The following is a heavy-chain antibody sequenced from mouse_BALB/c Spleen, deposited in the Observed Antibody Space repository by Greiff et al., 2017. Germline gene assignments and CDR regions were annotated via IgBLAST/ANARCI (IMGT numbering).Heavy chain of an antibody. CDR3: ARLGYAAMDY. J-gene: IGHJ4*01. CDR2: INPSTGYT. Sequence: QVQLQQSGAELAKPGASVKMSCKASGYTFTSYWMHWVNQRPGQGLEWIGYINPSTGYTEYNQKFKDKATLTADKSSSTAYMQLSSLTSEDSAVYYCARLGYAAMDYWGQGTSVTVSS. CDR1: GYTFTSYW. V-gene: IGHV1-7*01. D-gene: IGHD3-1*01.